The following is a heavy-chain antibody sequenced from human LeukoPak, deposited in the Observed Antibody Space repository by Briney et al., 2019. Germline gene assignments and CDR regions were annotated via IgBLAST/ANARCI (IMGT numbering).Heavy chain of an antibody. D-gene: IGHD1-20*01. J-gene: IGHJ3*02. CDR3: ARDITTWVFDI. Sequence: GGSLRLSCAASGFTVSSNYMSWVRQAPGKGLEWVSVIYSGGSTYYADSVKGRFTISRDNSKNTLYLQMNSLRAEDTAVYYCARDITTWVFDIWGQGTMVTVSS. CDR2: IYSGGST. V-gene: IGHV3-66*01. CDR1: GFTVSSNY.